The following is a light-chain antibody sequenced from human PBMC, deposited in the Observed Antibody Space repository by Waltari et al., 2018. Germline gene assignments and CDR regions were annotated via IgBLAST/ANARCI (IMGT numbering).Light chain of an antibody. CDR2: DAS. CDR1: QSISAW. CDR3: HQYTNFPLT. Sequence: DIQMTQSPSTLSASVGDRVTITGRASQSISAWLAWYQLRPGKAPKLLIADASIVERGDPSRVSGSGSGTELTLTIHSLQPDDFATYYCHQYTNFPLTFGGGTTVEIK. V-gene: IGKV1-5*01. J-gene: IGKJ4*01.